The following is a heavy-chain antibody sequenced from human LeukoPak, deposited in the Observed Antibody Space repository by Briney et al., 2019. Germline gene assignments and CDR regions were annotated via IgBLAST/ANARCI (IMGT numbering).Heavy chain of an antibody. CDR3: ARGIAAAGDYFDY. D-gene: IGHD6-13*01. J-gene: IGHJ4*02. V-gene: IGHV1-69*05. CDR1: GGTFSSYA. Sequence: ASVKVSCKASGGTFSSYAISWVRQAPGQGLEWMGGIIPIFGTASYAQKFQGRVTITTDESTSTAYMELSSLRSEDTAVYYCARGIAAAGDYFDYWGQGTLVTVSS. CDR2: IIPIFGTA.